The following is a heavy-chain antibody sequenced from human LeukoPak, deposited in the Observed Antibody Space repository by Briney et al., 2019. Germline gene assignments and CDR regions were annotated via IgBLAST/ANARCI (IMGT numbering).Heavy chain of an antibody. V-gene: IGHV3-21*01. J-gene: IGHJ4*02. Sequence: GGSLRPSCAASGFTFSSYNMNWVRQAPGKGLEWVSSISSSSSYRYYADSVKGRFTISRDNAKNSLYLQMNSLRAEDTAVHYCASEGTDYWGQGTLVTVSS. D-gene: IGHD1-1*01. CDR2: ISSSSSYR. CDR1: GFTFSSYN. CDR3: ASEGTDY.